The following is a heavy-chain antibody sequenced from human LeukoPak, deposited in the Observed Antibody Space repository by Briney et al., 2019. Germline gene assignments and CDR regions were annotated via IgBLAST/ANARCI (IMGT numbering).Heavy chain of an antibody. J-gene: IGHJ4*02. Sequence: PGGSLRLSCAACGFTFSSYDMHWVRQATGKGLEWVSAIGTAGDTYYPGSVKGRFTISRDNSKNTLYLQMNSLRDEDTAVYYCAKGRLYDSGSHLFDYWGQGTLVTVSS. CDR2: IGTAGDT. CDR3: AKGRLYDSGSHLFDY. V-gene: IGHV3-13*01. CDR1: GFTFSSYD. D-gene: IGHD3-10*01.